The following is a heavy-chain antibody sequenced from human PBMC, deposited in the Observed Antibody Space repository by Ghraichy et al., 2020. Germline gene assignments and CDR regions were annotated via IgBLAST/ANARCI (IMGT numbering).Heavy chain of an antibody. D-gene: IGHD3-9*01. CDR2: IYHSGST. CDR3: ARHRHYDIAWFDP. Sequence: SQTLSLTCAVSGYSISSGYYWGWIRQPPGKGLEWIGSIYHSGSTYYNPSLKSRVTISVDTSKNQFSLKLSSVTAADTAVYYCARHRHYDIAWFDPWGQGTLVTVSS. V-gene: IGHV4-38-2*01. CDR1: GYSISSGYY. J-gene: IGHJ5*02.